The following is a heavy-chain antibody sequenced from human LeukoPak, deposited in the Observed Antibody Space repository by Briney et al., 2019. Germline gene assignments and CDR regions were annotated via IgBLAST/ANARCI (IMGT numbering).Heavy chain of an antibody. CDR3: ASLRKRGGAFDL. CDR2: IYHSGST. J-gene: IGHJ3*01. Sequence: SETLSLTCAVSGGSISSSNWWSWVRQPPGKGLEWIGEIYHSGSTNYNPSLKSRVTISVDTSKNQFSLKLSSVTAADTAVYYCASLRKRGGAFDLWGQGKVVTVSS. V-gene: IGHV4-4*02. CDR1: GGSISSSNW.